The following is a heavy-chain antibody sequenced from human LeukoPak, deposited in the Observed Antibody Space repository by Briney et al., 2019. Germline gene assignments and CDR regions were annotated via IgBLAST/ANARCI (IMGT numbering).Heavy chain of an antibody. D-gene: IGHD2-21*02. CDR3: TRNSVVVTASAMDV. V-gene: IGHV3-73*01. J-gene: IGHJ6*02. Sequence: WVRQASGKGLEWVGRIRNKANNYATAYAASVKGRFTISRDDSKNTAYLQMNSLKAEDTAIYYCTRNSVVVTASAMDVWGQGTTVTVSS. CDR2: IRNKANNYAT.